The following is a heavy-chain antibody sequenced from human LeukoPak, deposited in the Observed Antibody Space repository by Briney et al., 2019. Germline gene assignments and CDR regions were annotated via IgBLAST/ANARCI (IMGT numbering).Heavy chain of an antibody. CDR3: ARVRGGYYFDY. CDR2: IQQDGSDK. D-gene: IGHD3-10*01. CDR1: GFTFSSYW. V-gene: IGHV3-7*03. J-gene: IGHJ4*02. Sequence: GGSLRLSCAASGFTFSSYWMNWVRQTPGKGLEWVANIQQDGSDKNYVDSVRGRFTISRDNAKNSLYLQMNSLRAEDTAVYFCARVRGGYYFDYWGQGTLVTVS.